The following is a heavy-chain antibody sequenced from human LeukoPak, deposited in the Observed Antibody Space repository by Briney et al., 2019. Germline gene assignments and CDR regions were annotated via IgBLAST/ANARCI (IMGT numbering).Heavy chain of an antibody. J-gene: IGHJ5*02. CDR1: GGSFSGYY. CDR2: INHSGST. D-gene: IGHD2-21*01. V-gene: IGHV4-34*01. CDR3: ARGRPSDSRLYNWFDP. Sequence: TSETLSLTCAVYGGSFSGYYWSWIRQPPGKGLEWIGEINHSGSTNYNPSLKSRVTISVDTPKNQFSLKLSSVTAADTAVYYCARGRPSDSRLYNWFDPWGQGTLVTVSS.